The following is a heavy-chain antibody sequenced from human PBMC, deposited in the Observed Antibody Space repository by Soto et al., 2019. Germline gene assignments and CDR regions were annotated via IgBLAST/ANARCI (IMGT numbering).Heavy chain of an antibody. Sequence: SETLSLTCTVSGGSSSNGGYYCSWIRQHPGKGLEWIGYIYYSGSNYYNPSLKSRVTISVDTSKNQFSLKLSAVTAADTDVYYCARVDGNSWLPGGGEASDIWGHGTMVTVSS. CDR2: IYYSGSN. CDR1: GGSSSNGGYY. D-gene: IGHD6-13*01. J-gene: IGHJ3*02. V-gene: IGHV4-31*03. CDR3: ARVDGNSWLPGGGEASDI.